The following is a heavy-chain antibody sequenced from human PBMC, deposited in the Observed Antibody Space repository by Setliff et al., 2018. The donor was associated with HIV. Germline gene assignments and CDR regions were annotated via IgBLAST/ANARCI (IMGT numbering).Heavy chain of an antibody. D-gene: IGHD3-9*01. CDR3: AREYDFLTGYYISAFDI. Sequence: ASVKVSCKASGSTFSSYYMHWVRQAPGQGLEWMGWINPHSGDTNYAQKFQDRVTMTRDTSVNIAYMQLSRLRSDDTAVYYCAREYDFLTGYYISAFDIWGQGTMVTVSS. V-gene: IGHV1-2*02. J-gene: IGHJ3*02. CDR1: GSTFSSYY. CDR2: INPHSGDT.